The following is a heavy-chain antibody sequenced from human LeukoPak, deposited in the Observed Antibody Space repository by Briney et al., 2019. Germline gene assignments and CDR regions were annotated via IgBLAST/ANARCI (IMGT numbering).Heavy chain of an antibody. D-gene: IGHD2-15*01. Sequence: QSGGSLRLSCAASGFPLSSYSINWVRQAPGKGLEWVSYISSSGSAIYYVDSVKGRFTVSRDNAKNSLFLQMNSPRAEDTAVYYCVRVPGRYFDYWGQGALVTVSS. J-gene: IGHJ4*02. CDR2: ISSSGSAI. CDR1: GFPLSSYS. CDR3: VRVPGRYFDY. V-gene: IGHV3-48*01.